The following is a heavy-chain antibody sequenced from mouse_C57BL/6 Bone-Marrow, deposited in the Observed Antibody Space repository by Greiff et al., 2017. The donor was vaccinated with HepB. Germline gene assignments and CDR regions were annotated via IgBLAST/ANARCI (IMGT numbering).Heavy chain of an antibody. CDR1: GYNFTSYW. D-gene: IGHD2-4*01. CDR3: ARTYYDYGGYAMDY. J-gene: IGHJ4*01. CDR2: IDPSDSYT. V-gene: IGHV1-69*01. Sequence: QVQLQQPGAELVMPGASVKLSCKASGYNFTSYWMHWVKQRPGQGLEWIGEIDPSDSYTNYNQKFKGKSTLTVDKSSSTAYMQLSSLTYEDSAVYYCARTYYDYGGYAMDYWGQGTSVTVSS.